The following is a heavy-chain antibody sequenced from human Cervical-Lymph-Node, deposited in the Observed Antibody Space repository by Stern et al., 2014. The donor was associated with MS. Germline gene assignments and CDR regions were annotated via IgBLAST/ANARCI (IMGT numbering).Heavy chain of an antibody. CDR3: GWDFDY. D-gene: IGHD5-24*01. CDR2: ISSSGGTT. Sequence: MQLVESGGGLVEPGGSLTLSCAASGFIISDYYMSWIRQAPGKGLEWLSCISSSGGTTFYADSVKGRFTISRDNGKNSVYLQMNSLRAEDTAVYYCGWDFDYWGQGTLVTVSS. V-gene: IGHV3-11*01. CDR1: GFIISDYY. J-gene: IGHJ4*02.